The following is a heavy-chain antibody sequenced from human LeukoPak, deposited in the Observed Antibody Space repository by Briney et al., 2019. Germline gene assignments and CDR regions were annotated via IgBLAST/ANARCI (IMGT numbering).Heavy chain of an antibody. V-gene: IGHV3-21*01. CDR1: GFTFNNYI. CDR2: ISSSSDYI. CDR3: ARPRGNVEMATIPFDY. D-gene: IGHD5-24*01. Sequence: PGGSLRLSCAASGFTFNNYIMNWVRQAPGKGLEWVSSISSSSDYIYYADSVKGRFTISRDNAKNSLYLQMNSLRAEDTAVYYCARPRGNVEMATIPFDYWGQGTLVTVSS. J-gene: IGHJ4*02.